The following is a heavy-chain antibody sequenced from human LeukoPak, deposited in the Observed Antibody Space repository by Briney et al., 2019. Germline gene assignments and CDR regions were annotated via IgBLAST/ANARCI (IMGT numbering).Heavy chain of an antibody. V-gene: IGHV4-34*01. D-gene: IGHD3-22*01. Sequence: PSETLSLTCAVYGGSFSGYYWSWIRQPPGKGLEWIGEINHSESTNYNPSLKSRVTISVDTSKHQFSLKLSSVTAADTAVYYCARGQNYYDSSGYYLDYWGQGTLVTVSS. J-gene: IGHJ4*02. CDR3: ARGQNYYDSSGYYLDY. CDR1: GGSFSGYY. CDR2: INHSEST.